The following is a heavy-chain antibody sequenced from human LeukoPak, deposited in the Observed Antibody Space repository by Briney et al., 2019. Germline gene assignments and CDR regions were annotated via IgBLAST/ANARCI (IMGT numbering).Heavy chain of an antibody. V-gene: IGHV3-48*02. CDR1: GFTFSSYS. J-gene: IGHJ3*02. CDR2: SSSSGTTI. CDR3: ARESREYYYDDTATKMIHDAFDI. Sequence: GGSLRLSRTASGFTFSSYSMNWVRQAAGKGLEWLSYSSSSGTTIYYADSLKGRFTISRDNAKNSLYLQINSLSDEDTAVYYCARESREYYYDDTATKMIHDAFDIWGQGTMVTVSS. D-gene: IGHD3-22*01.